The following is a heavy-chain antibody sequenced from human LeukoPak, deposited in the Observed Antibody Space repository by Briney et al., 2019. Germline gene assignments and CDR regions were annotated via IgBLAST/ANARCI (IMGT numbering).Heavy chain of an antibody. D-gene: IGHD3-10*01. V-gene: IGHV3-7*01. J-gene: IGHJ4*02. CDR3: ARAGLLWFGESKFDY. Sequence: PGGSLRLSCAASGFTFSSYWMSWVRQAPGKGLEWVANIKQDGSEKYYVDSVKGRFTISRDNAKNSLYLQMNSLRPEDTAVYYCARAGLLWFGESKFDYWGQGTLVTVSS. CDR2: IKQDGSEK. CDR1: GFTFSSYW.